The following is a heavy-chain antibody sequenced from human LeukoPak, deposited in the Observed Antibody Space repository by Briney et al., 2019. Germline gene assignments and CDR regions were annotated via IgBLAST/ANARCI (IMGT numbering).Heavy chain of an antibody. V-gene: IGHV3-7*04. D-gene: IGHD1-26*01. J-gene: IGHJ4*02. CDR1: GFTFSSYW. CDR3: ARNVGGSYCYYFDY. Sequence: GGSLRFSYAASGFTFSSYWMSWVRQAPGKGLEWVASIKQDGSEKYYVDSVKGRFTISRDNAKNSLYLQMNSLRAEDTAVYYCARNVGGSYCYYFDYWGQGTLVTVSS. CDR2: IKQDGSEK.